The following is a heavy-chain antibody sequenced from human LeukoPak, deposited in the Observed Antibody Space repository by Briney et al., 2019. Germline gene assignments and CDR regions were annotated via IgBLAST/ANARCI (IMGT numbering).Heavy chain of an antibody. CDR3: ASPVRYSYGEEYYFDY. CDR2: IYYSGST. Sequence: PSETLSLTCAVYGGSFSGYYWSWIRQPPGKGLEWIGSIYYSGSTYYNPSLKSRVTISVDTSKNQFSLKLSSVTAADTAVYYCASPVRYSYGEEYYFDYWGQGTLVTVSS. V-gene: IGHV4-34*01. J-gene: IGHJ4*02. CDR1: GGSFSGYY. D-gene: IGHD5-18*01.